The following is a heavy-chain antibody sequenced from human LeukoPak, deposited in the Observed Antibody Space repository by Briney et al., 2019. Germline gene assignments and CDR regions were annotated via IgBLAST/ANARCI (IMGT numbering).Heavy chain of an antibody. CDR3: ASAGRVHDYSLFDY. D-gene: IGHD4-11*01. Sequence: PSETLSLTXTVSGGSISSYYWSWIRQPAGKGLEWIGRIYTSGSTNYNPSLKSRVTMSVDTSKNQFSLKLSSVTAADTAVYYCASAGRVHDYSLFDYWGQGTLVTVSS. V-gene: IGHV4-4*07. CDR2: IYTSGST. J-gene: IGHJ4*02. CDR1: GGSISSYY.